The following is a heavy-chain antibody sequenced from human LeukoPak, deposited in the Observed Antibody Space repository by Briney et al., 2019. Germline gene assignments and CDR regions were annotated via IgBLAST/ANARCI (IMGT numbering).Heavy chain of an antibody. CDR2: IYYSGST. D-gene: IGHD3-3*01. Sequence: SETLSLTCTVSGGSISSYYWSWIRQPPGKGLEWIGYIYYSGSTYYNPSLKSRVTISVDTSKNQFSLKLSSVAAADTAVYYCARLRREMRFLEWLSYFDYWGQGTLVTVSS. CDR1: GGSISSYY. V-gene: IGHV4-59*08. CDR3: ARLRREMRFLEWLSYFDY. J-gene: IGHJ4*02.